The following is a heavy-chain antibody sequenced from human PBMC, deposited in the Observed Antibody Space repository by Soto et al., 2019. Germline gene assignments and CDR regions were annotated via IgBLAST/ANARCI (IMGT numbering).Heavy chain of an antibody. V-gene: IGHV1-24*01. Sequence: QVQLVQSGAEGKKPGASVKVSCKVSGYTLNEVAMNWVRQAPGKGLEWLGGFDPDEAETIYAQHFHGRVTMSEDTSTDTVYSELSSLRYEYTALYFCTTYHCDYHFGQWGKGTLVTVSS. J-gene: IGHJ4*02. CDR1: GYTLNEVA. CDR2: FDPDEAET. D-gene: IGHD4-17*01. CDR3: TTYHCDYHFGQ.